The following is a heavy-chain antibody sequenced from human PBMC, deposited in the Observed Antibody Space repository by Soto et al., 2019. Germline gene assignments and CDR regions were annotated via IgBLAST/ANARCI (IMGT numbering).Heavy chain of an antibody. Sequence: ASVKVSCKDTGGLFSSYAVSWVRQAPGQGLEWMGGIIPVFGTAYYAQKFQGRVTITADESTNTAYMELRSLRSDDTAVYYCARGHGVIIGAMDVWGQGTTVTVSS. CDR1: GGLFSSYA. D-gene: IGHD3-3*01. J-gene: IGHJ6*02. CDR2: IIPVFGTA. CDR3: ARGHGVIIGAMDV. V-gene: IGHV1-69*13.